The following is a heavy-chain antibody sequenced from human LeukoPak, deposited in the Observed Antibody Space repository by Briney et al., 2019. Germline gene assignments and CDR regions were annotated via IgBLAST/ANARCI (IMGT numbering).Heavy chain of an antibody. J-gene: IGHJ3*02. CDR3: GRTTTVTTSAFDI. Sequence: SETLSLTCAVYGGSFSGHYWTWIRQPPGKGLEWIGEINHSGSTNSNPSLKSRVTISVDTSKNQFSLKLSSVTAADTAIYYCGRTTTVTTSAFDIWGQGTMVTVSS. D-gene: IGHD4-17*01. CDR1: GGSFSGHY. CDR2: INHSGST. V-gene: IGHV4-34*01.